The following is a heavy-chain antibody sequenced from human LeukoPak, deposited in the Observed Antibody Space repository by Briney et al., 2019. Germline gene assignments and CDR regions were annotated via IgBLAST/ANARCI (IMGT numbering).Heavy chain of an antibody. Sequence: GGSLRLSCAASGFTVSSNYMSWVRQAPGKGLEWVSYISSSSSTIYYADSVKGRFTISRDNAKNSLYLQMNSLRAEDTAVYYCARDGGYGDSYWGQGTLVTVSS. CDR1: GFTVSSNY. CDR2: ISSSSSTI. J-gene: IGHJ4*02. V-gene: IGHV3-48*01. CDR3: ARDGGYGDSY. D-gene: IGHD4-17*01.